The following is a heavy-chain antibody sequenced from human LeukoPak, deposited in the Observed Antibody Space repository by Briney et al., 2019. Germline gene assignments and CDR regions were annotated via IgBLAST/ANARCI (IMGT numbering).Heavy chain of an antibody. CDR2: IHRSGST. CDR1: GGSFSGYY. CDR3: ARFPPRSGSSVRSDY. Sequence: SEALSLTCAAYGGSFSGYYWSWVRQPPGKGLEWIGEIHRSGSTDYNPSLKSRVTISVDTSKNQFSLKLSSMTAADTAVYYCARFPPRSGSSVRSDYWGQGTLVTVSS. D-gene: IGHD1-26*01. V-gene: IGHV4-34*01. J-gene: IGHJ4*02.